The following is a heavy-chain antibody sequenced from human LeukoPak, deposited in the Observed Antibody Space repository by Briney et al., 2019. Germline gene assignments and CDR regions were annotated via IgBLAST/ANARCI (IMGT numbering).Heavy chain of an antibody. CDR3: ARAPLNYGDYGDY. CDR1: GGSISSGGYY. D-gene: IGHD4-17*01. CDR2: IYYSGST. V-gene: IGHV4-31*03. J-gene: IGHJ4*02. Sequence: SETLSLTCTVSGGSISSGGYYWSWIRQHPGKGLEWIGYIYYSGSTYYNPSLKSRVTISVDTSKNQFSLKLSSVTAADTAVYYCARAPLNYGDYGDYWGQGTLVTVSS.